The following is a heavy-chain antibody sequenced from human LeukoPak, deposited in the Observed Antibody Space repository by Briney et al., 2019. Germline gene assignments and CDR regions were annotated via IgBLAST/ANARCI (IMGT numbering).Heavy chain of an antibody. Sequence: GGSLRLSCAASGFTFSSYSMNWVRQAPGKGLEWVSYISSSSSTIYYADSVKGRFTISRDNAKNSLYLQMNSLRAEDTAVYYCAKDAPRYFDWSSPAFGGQGTLVTVSS. CDR2: ISSSSSTI. CDR3: AKDAPRYFDWSSPAF. D-gene: IGHD3-9*01. V-gene: IGHV3-48*04. CDR1: GFTFSSYS. J-gene: IGHJ4*02.